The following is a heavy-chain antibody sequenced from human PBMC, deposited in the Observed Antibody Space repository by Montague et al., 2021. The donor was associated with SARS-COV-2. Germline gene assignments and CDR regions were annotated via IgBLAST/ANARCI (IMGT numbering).Heavy chain of an antibody. J-gene: IGHJ6*03. CDR1: GGSFSTYS. CDR2: IHHGGST. D-gene: IGHD2-15*01. V-gene: IGHV4-34*01. Sequence: SETLSLTCAVHGGSFSTYSWNWIRQPPGKGLEWIGEIHHGGSTNYNPSLKSRVTISADTSKNQFSLKLTSVAAADTAVYYCARLGDGTVPYSFVGDGPYYNYYYMDYWGQGTTVTVSS. CDR3: ARLGDGTVPYSFVGDGPYYNYYYMDY.